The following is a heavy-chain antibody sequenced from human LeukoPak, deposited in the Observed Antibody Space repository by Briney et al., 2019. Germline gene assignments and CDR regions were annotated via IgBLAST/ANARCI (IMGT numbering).Heavy chain of an antibody. D-gene: IGHD5-24*01. Sequence: GGSLRLSCAASGFTFSSYWMSWVRQAPGKGLECVSSISFTSGHIYYADSVKGRFTISRDNANNSLYLQMNSLRAEDTAVYYCARAAGEMATIRYWGQGTLVTVSS. CDR3: ARAAGEMATIRY. CDR1: GFTFSSYW. CDR2: ISFTSGHI. V-gene: IGHV3-21*01. J-gene: IGHJ4*02.